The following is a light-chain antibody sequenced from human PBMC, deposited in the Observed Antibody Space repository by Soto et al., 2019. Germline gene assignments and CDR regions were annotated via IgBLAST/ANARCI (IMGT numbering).Light chain of an antibody. Sequence: EIVLTQSPATLSVSPGERATLSCRASQIVSSNLAWYQHKPGQAPRLLIYGASNRATGIPARFSGRGSGTEFTLTVTSLQSEDFAVYYCQQYNNWPPITFGQGTRLEIK. CDR3: QQYNNWPPIT. J-gene: IGKJ5*01. CDR1: QIVSSN. CDR2: GAS. V-gene: IGKV3D-15*01.